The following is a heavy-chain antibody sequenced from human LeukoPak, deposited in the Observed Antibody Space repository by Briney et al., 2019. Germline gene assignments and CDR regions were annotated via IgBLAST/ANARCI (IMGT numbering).Heavy chain of an antibody. J-gene: IGHJ1*01. V-gene: IGHV4-34*01. CDR3: ASYRGAFFQH. CDR1: GGSFSGYY. CDR2: IKHNGST. D-gene: IGHD4-23*01. Sequence: SETQSLTCAVYGGSFSGYYWSWIRQPPGKGLEWIGEIKHNGSTNYNPSLKSRVTISVDTSKIQFSLKLSSVTAADTAVYYCASYRGAFFQHWGQGTLVTVSS.